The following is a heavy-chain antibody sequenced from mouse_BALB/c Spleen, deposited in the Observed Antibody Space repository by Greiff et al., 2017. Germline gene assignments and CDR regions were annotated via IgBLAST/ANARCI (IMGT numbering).Heavy chain of an antibody. CDR2: ISDGGSYT. Sequence: EVQVVESGGGLVKPGGSLKLSCAASGFTFSDYYMYWVRQTPEKRLEWVATISDGGSYTYYPDSVKGRFTISRDNAKNNLYLQMSSLKSEDTAMYYCARDEGYWGQGTLVTVSA. V-gene: IGHV5-4*02. CDR3: ARDEGY. CDR1: GFTFSDYY. J-gene: IGHJ3*01.